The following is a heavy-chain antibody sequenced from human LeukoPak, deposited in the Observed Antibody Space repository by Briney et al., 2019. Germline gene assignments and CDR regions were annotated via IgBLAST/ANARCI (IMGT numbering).Heavy chain of an antibody. D-gene: IGHD3-22*01. V-gene: IGHV1-69*01. CDR2: IIPIFGTA. CDR1: GGTFSSYA. J-gene: IGHJ3*02. CDR3: ARASYDSSGYYKIDAFDI. Sequence: GSSVKVSCKASGGTFSSYAISWVRQAPGQGLEWMGGIIPIFGTANYAQKFQGRVTITADESTSTAYMELSSLRSEDTAVYYCARASYDSSGYYKIDAFDIWGQGTMVTVSS.